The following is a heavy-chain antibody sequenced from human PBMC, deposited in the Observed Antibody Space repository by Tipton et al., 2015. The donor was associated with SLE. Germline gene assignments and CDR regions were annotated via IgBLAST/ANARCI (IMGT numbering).Heavy chain of an antibody. CDR3: AREREWIGAAPGYYFDY. CDR1: GFTFSTYG. V-gene: IGHV3-30*03. D-gene: IGHD3-10*01. J-gene: IGHJ4*02. CDR2: ISYDGSNK. Sequence: SLRLSCAASGFTFSTYGIHWVRQAPGKGLEWVAVISYDGSNKYYADSVKGRFTISRDNAKNSLYLQMNSLRAEDTAVYYCAREREWIGAAPGYYFDYWGQGTLVTVSS.